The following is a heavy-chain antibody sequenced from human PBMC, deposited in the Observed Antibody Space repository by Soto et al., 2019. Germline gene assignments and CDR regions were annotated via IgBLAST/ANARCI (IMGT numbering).Heavy chain of an antibody. CDR2: ISYDGSNK. Sequence: QVQLVESGGGVVQPGRSLRLSCAASGFTFSSYGMHWVRQAPGKGLEWVAVISYDGSNKYYADSVKGRFTISRDNSKNTLYVQMNSLRAEDTAVYYCAKGKYCSSTSCYLPFDYWGQGTLVTVSS. CDR1: GFTFSSYG. J-gene: IGHJ4*02. V-gene: IGHV3-30*18. D-gene: IGHD2-2*01. CDR3: AKGKYCSSTSCYLPFDY.